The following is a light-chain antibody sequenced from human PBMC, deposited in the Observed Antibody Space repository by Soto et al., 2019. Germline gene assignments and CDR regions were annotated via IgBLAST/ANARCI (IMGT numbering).Light chain of an antibody. CDR2: EVS. V-gene: IGLV2-14*01. CDR3: SSYTSSRV. Sequence: QSALTQPASVSGSPGQSITISCTGTSSDVGGYNYVSWYLQHPGKAPKLMIYEVSNRPSGVSNRFSGSKSGNTASLTISGLQAEDEADYYCSSYTSSRVFGGGTKLTVL. CDR1: SSDVGGYNY. J-gene: IGLJ3*02.